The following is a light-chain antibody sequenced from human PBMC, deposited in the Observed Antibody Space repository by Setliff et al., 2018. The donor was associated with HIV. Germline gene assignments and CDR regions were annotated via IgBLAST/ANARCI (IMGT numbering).Light chain of an antibody. CDR1: SSDVGAYNY. CDR3: SSYAGSYTYV. Sequence: ALTQPRSVSGSPGQSVTISCTGSSSDVGAYNYVSWYQQHPGKAPKLMIYDVTKRPTGVPDRFSGSKSGNTASLTISGLQAEDEADYYCSSYAGSYTYVFGSGTKVTVL. V-gene: IGLV2-11*01. J-gene: IGLJ1*01. CDR2: DVT.